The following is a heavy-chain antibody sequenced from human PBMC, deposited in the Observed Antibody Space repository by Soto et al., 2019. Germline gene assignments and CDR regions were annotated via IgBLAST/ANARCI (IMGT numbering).Heavy chain of an antibody. CDR1: GGSDGSGSYY. Sequence: SETLSLTCTVSGGSDGSGSYYWSWIRQPPGKGLEWIGYIYFSGSTNYNTSLKSRVTISVDTSKNKFSLKLSSVTDADTAVYYCARAFGRGRPFDYWGQGTLVTVS. V-gene: IGHV4-61*01. CDR2: IYFSGST. J-gene: IGHJ4*02. CDR3: ARAFGRGRPFDY. D-gene: IGHD3-16*01.